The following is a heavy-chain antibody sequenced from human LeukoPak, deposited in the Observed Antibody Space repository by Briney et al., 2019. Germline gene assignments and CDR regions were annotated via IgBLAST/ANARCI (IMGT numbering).Heavy chain of an antibody. V-gene: IGHV3-74*01. CDR3: ARAPSETGGYYPEYFRH. J-gene: IGHJ1*01. CDR1: GFTFSSYW. Sequence: GGSLRLSCAASGFTFSSYWMHWVRQAPGKGLMWVSRIKSDGSTSYADSVKGRFTISRDNAKNTVSLQMNSLRAEDTAVYYCARAPSETGGYYPEYFRHWGQGTLVTVSS. D-gene: IGHD3-22*01. CDR2: IKSDGST.